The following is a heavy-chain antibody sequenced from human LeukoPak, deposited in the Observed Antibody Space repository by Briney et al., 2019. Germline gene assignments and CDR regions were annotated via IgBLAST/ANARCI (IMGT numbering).Heavy chain of an antibody. J-gene: IGHJ4*02. V-gene: IGHV3-48*03. Sequence: PGGSLRLSCAASGFTFSSYEMNWVRQAPGKELEWVSYISSSGSTIYYADSVKGRFTISRDNAKNSLNLQMNSLRAEDTAVYYCASSVAVAGTYWGQGTLVTVSS. CDR2: ISSSGSTI. CDR3: ASSVAVAGTY. CDR1: GFTFSSYE. D-gene: IGHD6-19*01.